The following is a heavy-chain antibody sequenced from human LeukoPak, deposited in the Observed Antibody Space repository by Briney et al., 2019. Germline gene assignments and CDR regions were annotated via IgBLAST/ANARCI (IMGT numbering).Heavy chain of an antibody. CDR3: ARHDYFDSCGYDY. CDR1: GGSITNYY. CDR2: LYYSGST. D-gene: IGHD3-22*01. J-gene: IGHJ4*02. V-gene: IGHV4-59*08. Sequence: TETLSLTCTVSGGSITNYYWSWIRQPPGXGLEWIGYLYYSGSTNYNPSLKSRVSKSVDKSKNQFSLKLSSVTAADTAVYYCARHDYFDSCGYDYWGQGTLVTVSS.